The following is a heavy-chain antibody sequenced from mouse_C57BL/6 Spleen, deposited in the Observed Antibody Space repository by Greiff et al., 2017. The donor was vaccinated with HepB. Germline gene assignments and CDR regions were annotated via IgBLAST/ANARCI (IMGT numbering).Heavy chain of an antibody. CDR3: ARKGVYYDYDRVLYAMDY. V-gene: IGHV1-18*01. Sequence: EVQLQQSGPELVKPGASVKIPCKASGYTFTDYNMDWVKQSHGKSLEWIGDINPNNGGTIYNQKFKGKATLTVDKSSSTAYMELRSLTSEDTAVYYCARKGVYYDYDRVLYAMDYWGQGTSVTVSS. CDR1: GYTFTDYN. D-gene: IGHD2-4*01. J-gene: IGHJ4*01. CDR2: INPNNGGT.